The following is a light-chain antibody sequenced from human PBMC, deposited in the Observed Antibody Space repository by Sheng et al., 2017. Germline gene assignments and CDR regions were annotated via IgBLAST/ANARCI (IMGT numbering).Light chain of an antibody. Sequence: SYALTQPPSVSVAPGQTASIACGGDNIGSKSVHWYQRRPGQAPVLVVYDDSDRPSGIPERFSGSTSGNTATLSINRVEAGDEADYFCQVWDSSSDHVVFGGGTKLTVL. CDR2: DDS. J-gene: IGLJ2*01. V-gene: IGLV3-21*02. CDR1: NIGSKS. CDR3: QVWDSSSDHVV.